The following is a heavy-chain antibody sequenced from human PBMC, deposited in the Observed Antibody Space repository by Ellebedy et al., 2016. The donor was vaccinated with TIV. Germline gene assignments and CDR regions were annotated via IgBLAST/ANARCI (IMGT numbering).Heavy chain of an antibody. Sequence: MPSETLSLTCTVSGGSISSSSYYWGWIRQPPGKGLEWIGYIYYSGSTNYNPSLKSRVTIAVDTSKKQISLKFSSGTAEDTAVYYCPRSSGWDRFDYWGQGTLVTVSS. CDR2: IYYSGST. CDR1: GGSISSSSYY. V-gene: IGHV4-61*05. CDR3: PRSSGWDRFDY. J-gene: IGHJ4*02. D-gene: IGHD6-19*01.